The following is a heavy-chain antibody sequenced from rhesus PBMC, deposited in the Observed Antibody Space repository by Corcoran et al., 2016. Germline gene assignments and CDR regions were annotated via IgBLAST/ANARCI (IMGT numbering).Heavy chain of an antibody. CDR1: GAPINNHY. D-gene: IGHD5-12*01. CDR3: TKEADEEWIGRPFFDF. CDR2: IHGSYP. J-gene: IGHJ3*01. V-gene: IGHV4S2*01. Sequence: QVQLQESGPGLVKPSETLPLTCAVSGAPINNHYWSWVRQAPGKVLEWIGRIHGSYPDHNPPRKSRVTISLATSKNHFSLNLKSGTAADTAVYYCTKEADEEWIGRPFFDFWGHGLRVTISS.